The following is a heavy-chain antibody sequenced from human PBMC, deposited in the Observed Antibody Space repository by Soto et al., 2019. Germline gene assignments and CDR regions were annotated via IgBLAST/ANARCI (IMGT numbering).Heavy chain of an antibody. CDR3: VRDRDWAFDI. CDR1: GYALRDYS. J-gene: IGHJ3*02. D-gene: IGHD3-9*01. CDR2: TGTRRKYT. Sequence: PGRSLRLSCAASGYALRDYSMNWVRQAPGKGLEWVSYTGTRRKYTFYADSVRGRFTISSDDARNSVYLQLNSLRDEDTAVYYCVRDRDWAFDIWGQGTMVTGSS. V-gene: IGHV3-48*02.